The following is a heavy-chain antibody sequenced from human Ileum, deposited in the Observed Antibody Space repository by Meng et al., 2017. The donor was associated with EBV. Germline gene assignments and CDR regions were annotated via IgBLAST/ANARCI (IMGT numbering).Heavy chain of an antibody. V-gene: IGHV4-59*08. J-gene: IGHJ4*02. CDR2: IYYSGST. Sequence: QVQLQGSGPVLVKPSMTRPPPCTASGGSISIYYWSWIRQPPGKGLEWIGYIYYSGSTNYNPSLKSRVTISVDTSKNQFSLNLSSVTAADTAVYYCARGGWSLDYWGQGTLVTVSS. CDR3: ARGGWSLDY. D-gene: IGHD2-15*01. CDR1: GGSISIYY.